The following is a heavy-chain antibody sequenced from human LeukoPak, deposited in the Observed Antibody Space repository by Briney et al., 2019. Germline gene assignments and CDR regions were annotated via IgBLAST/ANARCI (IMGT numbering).Heavy chain of an antibody. D-gene: IGHD6-13*01. V-gene: IGHV5-51*01. CDR2: IYPGDSDT. Sequence: GESLKISCKGSGYSFTSYWIGWVRQMRGKGLEWMGIIYPGDSDTRYSPSFQGQVTISADKSISTAYLQWSSLKASDTAMYYCARHRRIAAAGTTSDLDYWGQGTLVTVSS. J-gene: IGHJ4*02. CDR3: ARHRRIAAAGTTSDLDY. CDR1: GYSFTSYW.